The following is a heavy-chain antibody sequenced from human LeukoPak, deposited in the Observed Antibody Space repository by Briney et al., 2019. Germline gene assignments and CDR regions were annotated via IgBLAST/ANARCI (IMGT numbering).Heavy chain of an antibody. CDR3: AKGLSGAFDY. Sequence: GRSLRLSCAASGFTFSRFAMHWVRQAPGNGLEWVAIISHDGSDKYYADSVKGRFTCSRDNSKNTLYLQMNSLRAEDTAVYYCAKGLSGAFDYWGQGTLVTVSS. CDR2: ISHDGSDK. CDR1: GFTFSRFA. J-gene: IGHJ4*02. V-gene: IGHV3-30*04.